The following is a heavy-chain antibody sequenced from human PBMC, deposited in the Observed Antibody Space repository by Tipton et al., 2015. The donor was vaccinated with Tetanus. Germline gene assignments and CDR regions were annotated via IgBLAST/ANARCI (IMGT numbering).Heavy chain of an antibody. V-gene: IGHV6-1*01. J-gene: IGHJ6*02. Sequence: GLVKPSQTLSLTCAISGDSVSSNTMAWNWIRQSPSRGLEWLGRTYYRSKWFNDYAVSLRGRITVNADTSRNQFSLQLNSVIPEDSAVYYCARDPGRSVDVWGQGTSGTVSS. CDR2: TYYRSKWFN. CDR3: ARDPGRSVDV. CDR1: GDSVSSNTMA. D-gene: IGHD6-19*01.